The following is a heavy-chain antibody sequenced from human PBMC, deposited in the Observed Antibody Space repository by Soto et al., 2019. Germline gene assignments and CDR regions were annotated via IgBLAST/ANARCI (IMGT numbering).Heavy chain of an antibody. Sequence: SETLSLTCTVSGGSISSSSYYWGWIRQPPGKGLEWIGSIYYSGSTYYNPSLKSRVTISVDTSKNQFSLKLSSVTAADTAVYYCARLAHDYGDYGFDDWGQGTLVTVSS. J-gene: IGHJ4*02. CDR1: GGSISSSSYY. CDR2: IYYSGST. D-gene: IGHD4-17*01. CDR3: ARLAHDYGDYGFDD. V-gene: IGHV4-39*01.